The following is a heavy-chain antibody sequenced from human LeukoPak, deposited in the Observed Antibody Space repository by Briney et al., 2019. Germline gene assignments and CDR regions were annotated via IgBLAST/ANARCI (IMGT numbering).Heavy chain of an antibody. CDR2: ISGDGNFK. D-gene: IGHD6-25*01. V-gene: IGHV3-74*01. J-gene: IGHJ4*02. Sequence: PGGSLRLSCAASGFTLNTYWIRWVRQTPQTGLEWVACISGDGNFKRNADSVRGRLTIFTDNAKSTVSLQVSSLRAEDTAVYYCTATPWGGAAATFDYWGQGILVTVSS. CDR1: GFTLNTYW. CDR3: TATPWGGAAATFDY.